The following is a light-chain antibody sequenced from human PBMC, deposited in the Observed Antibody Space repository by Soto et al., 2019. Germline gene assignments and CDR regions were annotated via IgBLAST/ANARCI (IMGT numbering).Light chain of an antibody. J-gene: IGKJ1*01. CDR3: QQYESQST. CDR1: QSVGRW. Sequence: DVQMTQSPSTLSASVGDKITITCRASQSVGRWLAWYQQKTGKAPEVLIYKASTLKYGVPSRFSGSGSGTEFSLTISSLQPDDFATYFCQQYESQSTFGQGTKVEIK. V-gene: IGKV1-5*03. CDR2: KAS.